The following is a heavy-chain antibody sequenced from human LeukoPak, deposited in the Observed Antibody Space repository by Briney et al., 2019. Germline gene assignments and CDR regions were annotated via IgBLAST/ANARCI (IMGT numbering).Heavy chain of an antibody. CDR3: AKNGPSGEDYGDYH. Sequence: GGSLRLSCAACGFTFSIYAMSWVRQAPGKGLEWVSAISGSGGSTYYADSVKGRFTISRDNSKNTLYLQMNSLRAEDTAVYYCAKNGPSGEDYGDYHWGQGTLVTVSS. V-gene: IGHV3-23*01. CDR2: ISGSGGST. CDR1: GFTFSIYA. J-gene: IGHJ5*02. D-gene: IGHD4-17*01.